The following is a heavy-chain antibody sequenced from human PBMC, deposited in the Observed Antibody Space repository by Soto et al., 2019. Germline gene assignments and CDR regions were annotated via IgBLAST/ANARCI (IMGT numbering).Heavy chain of an antibody. Sequence: PSETLSLTCTVSGGSISSGDYYWSWIRQPPGKGLEWIGYIYYSGSTYYNPSLKSRVTISVDTSKNQFSLKLSSVTAADTAVYYCARDLRITMVREVYYYYGMDVWGQGTTVTVSS. CDR3: ARDLRITMVREVYYYYGMDV. V-gene: IGHV4-30-4*01. J-gene: IGHJ6*02. D-gene: IGHD3-10*01. CDR2: IYYSGST. CDR1: GGSISSGDYY.